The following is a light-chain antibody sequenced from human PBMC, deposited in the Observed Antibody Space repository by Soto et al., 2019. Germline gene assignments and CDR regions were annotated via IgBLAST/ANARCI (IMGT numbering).Light chain of an antibody. J-gene: IGLJ1*01. CDR3: SSYTSSSTYV. V-gene: IGLV2-14*01. CDR1: SSDVGGYNY. CDR2: EVS. Sequence: QCALTQPASVSGSPGQSITISCTGTSSDVGGYNYVSWYQHHPGKAPKLMIYEVSNRPSGVSNRFSGSKSGNTASLTISGLQAEDEADYYCSSYTSSSTYVFGTGTKVTAL.